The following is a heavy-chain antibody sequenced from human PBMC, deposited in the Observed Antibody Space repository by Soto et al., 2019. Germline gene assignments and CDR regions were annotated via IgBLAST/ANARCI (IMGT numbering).Heavy chain of an antibody. Sequence: QVQLVESGGGVVQPGRSLRLSCAASGFTFSSYAMHWVRQAPGKELEWVAVISYDGSNKYYADSVKGRFTISRDNSKNTLYLQMNSLRAEDTAVYYCARDLKFSYCSSTSCFFTGLYYYYGMDVWGQWTTVTVSS. CDR1: GFTFSSYA. CDR2: ISYDGSNK. CDR3: ARDLKFSYCSSTSCFFTGLYYYYGMDV. J-gene: IGHJ6*02. V-gene: IGHV3-30-3*01. D-gene: IGHD2-2*01.